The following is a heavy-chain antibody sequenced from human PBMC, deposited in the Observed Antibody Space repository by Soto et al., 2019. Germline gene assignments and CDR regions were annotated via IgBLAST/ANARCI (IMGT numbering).Heavy chain of an antibody. CDR2: SGNT. V-gene: IGHV4-59*01. CDR3: ARVPYSSGWEGSYYFDH. J-gene: IGHJ4*02. D-gene: IGHD6-19*01. Sequence: PSETLSLTCTVSGGSIDSYYWSWIRQPPGKGLEWIAYSGNTYYNPSLKSRVTISLDTSKNQFSLKLSSVTAADTAVYYCARVPYSSGWEGSYYFDHWGQGTLVTVSS. CDR1: GGSIDSYY.